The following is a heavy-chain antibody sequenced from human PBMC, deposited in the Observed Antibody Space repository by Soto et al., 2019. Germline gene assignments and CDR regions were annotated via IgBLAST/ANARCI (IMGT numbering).Heavy chain of an antibody. J-gene: IGHJ6*03. CDR1: GGSISGHY. Sequence: SETPSLTCSVSGGSISGHYWSWVRQTPGKGLEWIGYMYYSGSTNYNPSLKSRVTISVDTSKNHFSLRLTSVTAADTAVYYCARGPYYDLIWNYYYMDVWGKGTTVTVSS. D-gene: IGHD3-16*01. CDR2: MYYSGST. V-gene: IGHV4-59*08. CDR3: ARGPYYDLIWNYYYMDV.